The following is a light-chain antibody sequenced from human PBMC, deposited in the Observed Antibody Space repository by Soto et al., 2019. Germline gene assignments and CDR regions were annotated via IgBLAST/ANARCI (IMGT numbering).Light chain of an antibody. CDR1: QSVSNNY. CDR2: DAS. V-gene: IGKV3-11*01. Sequence: EIVLTQAPGTLSLSPGERATVSCSASQSVSNNYLAWYQQKPGQAPRLLIYDASNRATGIPARFSASGSGTDFTLTISSLEPEDFAVYYCQKRSNWPINCGQGKRREIK. J-gene: IGKJ5*01. CDR3: QKRSNWPIN.